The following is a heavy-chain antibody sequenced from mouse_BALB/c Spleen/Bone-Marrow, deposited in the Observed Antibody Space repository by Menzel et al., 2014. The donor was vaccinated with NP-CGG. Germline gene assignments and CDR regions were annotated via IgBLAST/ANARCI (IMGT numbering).Heavy chain of an antibody. CDR1: GFSLTSYG. CDR3: ARKAYYYAMDY. J-gene: IGHJ4*01. Sequence: VKLVESGPGLVQPSQSLSITCTVSGFSLTSYGVHWVRQPPGKGLEWLGVIWSGGSTDYNAAFISGLSISKDNSKSQVFFKMNSLQADDTAMYYCARKAYYYAMDYWGQGTSVTVSS. V-gene: IGHV2-4*02. CDR2: IWSGGST.